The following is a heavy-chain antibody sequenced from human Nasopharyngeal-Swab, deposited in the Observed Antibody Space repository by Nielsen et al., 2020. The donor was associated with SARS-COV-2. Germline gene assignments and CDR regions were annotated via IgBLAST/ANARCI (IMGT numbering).Heavy chain of an antibody. J-gene: IGHJ3*02. CDR3: TRDEYYYDSSGIDDAFDI. D-gene: IGHD3-22*01. Sequence: WIRQPPGKRLEWVGFIRSKAYGGTTEYAASVKGRFTISRDDSKSIAYLQMNSLKTEDTAVYYCTRDEYYYDSSGIDDAFDIWGQGTMVTVSS. CDR2: IRSKAYGGTT. V-gene: IGHV3-49*02.